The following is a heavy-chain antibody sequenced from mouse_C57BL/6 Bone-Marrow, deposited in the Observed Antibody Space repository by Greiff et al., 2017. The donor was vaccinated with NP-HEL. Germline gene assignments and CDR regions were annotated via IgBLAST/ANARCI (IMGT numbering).Heavy chain of an antibody. CDR1: GYTFTSYT. CDR3: ARYPTVVAKNYAMDY. Sequence: QVHVKQSGAELARPGASVKMSCKASGYTFTSYTMHWVKQRPGQGLEWIGYINPSSGYTKYNQKFKDKATLTADKSSSTAYMQLSSLTSEDSAVYYCARYPTVVAKNYAMDYWGQGTSVTVSS. V-gene: IGHV1-4*01. J-gene: IGHJ4*01. D-gene: IGHD1-1*01. CDR2: INPSSGYT.